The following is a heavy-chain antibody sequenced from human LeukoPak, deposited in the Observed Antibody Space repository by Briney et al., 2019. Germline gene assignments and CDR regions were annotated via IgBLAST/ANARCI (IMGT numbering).Heavy chain of an antibody. CDR3: ARVDGSYLFDY. D-gene: IGHD1-26*01. CDR2: IYYSGST. Sequence: SQTLSLTCTVSGGSISSGDYYWRWIRQPPGKGLEWIGYIYYSGSTYYNPSLKSRVTISVDTSKNQFSLKLSSVTAADTAVYYCARVDGSYLFDYWGQGTLVTVSS. CDR1: GGSISSGDYY. J-gene: IGHJ4*02. V-gene: IGHV4-30-4*01.